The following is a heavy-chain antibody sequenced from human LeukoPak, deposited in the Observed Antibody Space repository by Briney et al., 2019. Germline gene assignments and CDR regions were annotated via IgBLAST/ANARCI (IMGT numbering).Heavy chain of an antibody. V-gene: IGHV1-18*01. CDR1: GYTFTSYG. D-gene: IGHD6-19*01. J-gene: IGHJ6*02. Sequence: ASVKVSCKASGYTFTSYGISWVRQAPGQGLEWMGWISAYNGNTNYAQKLQGRVTMTTDTSTSTAYMELRSLRSDDTAVYYCAREGEILAGAGFYYYYGMDVWGQGTTVTVSS. CDR3: AREGEILAGAGFYYYYGMDV. CDR2: ISAYNGNT.